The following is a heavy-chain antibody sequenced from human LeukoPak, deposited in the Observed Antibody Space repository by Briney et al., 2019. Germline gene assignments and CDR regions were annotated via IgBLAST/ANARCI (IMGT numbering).Heavy chain of an antibody. V-gene: IGHV3-23*01. D-gene: IGHD2-15*01. J-gene: IGHJ5*02. CDR2: ISGSGGST. CDR3: AKDHIVVVVAATEDWFDP. Sequence: PGGSLRLSCAASGFTFSSYWMHWVRQAPGKGLEWVSAISGSGGSTYYADSVKGRFTISRDNSKNTLYLQMNSLRAEDTAVYYCAKDHIVVVVAATEDWFDPWGQGTLVTVSS. CDR1: GFTFSSYW.